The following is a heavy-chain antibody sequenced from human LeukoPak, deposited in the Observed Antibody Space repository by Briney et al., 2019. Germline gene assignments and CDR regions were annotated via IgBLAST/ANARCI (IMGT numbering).Heavy chain of an antibody. CDR1: GFIFSNYG. Sequence: GGSLRLSCAASGFIFSNYGMNWVRQAPGKGLEWVAAISASGSATSYADSVRGRLTISRDNSKNTLFLQMNSLRAEDTAVYYCAKDLYDSSGSRYDYWGQGTLVTVSS. CDR3: AKDLYDSSGSRYDY. J-gene: IGHJ4*02. V-gene: IGHV3-23*01. CDR2: ISASGSAT. D-gene: IGHD3-22*01.